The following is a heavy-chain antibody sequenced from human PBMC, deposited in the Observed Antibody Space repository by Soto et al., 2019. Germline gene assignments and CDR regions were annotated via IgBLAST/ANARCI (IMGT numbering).Heavy chain of an antibody. D-gene: IGHD6-19*01. CDR1: GGSISSSSYY. J-gene: IGHJ4*02. V-gene: IGHV4-39*01. Sequence: SETLSLTCTVSGGSISSSSYYWGWIRQPPGKGLEWIGSIYYSGSTYYNPSLKSRVTISVDTSKNQFSLKLSSVTAADTAVYYCARHRELAVAGIGPFDYWGQGTLVTVSS. CDR3: ARHRELAVAGIGPFDY. CDR2: IYYSGST.